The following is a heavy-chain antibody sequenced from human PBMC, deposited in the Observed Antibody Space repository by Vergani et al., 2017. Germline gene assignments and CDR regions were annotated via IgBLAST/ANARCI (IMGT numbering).Heavy chain of an antibody. Sequence: QVQLVESGGGLVQPGGSLRLSCAASGFTFSSYAMHWVRQAPGKGLEWVAVISYDGSNKYYADSVKGRFTISRDNSKNTLYLQMNSLRAEDTAVYYCARGHGRDFWSGPYISGWFDPWGQGTLVTVSS. V-gene: IGHV3-30*01. J-gene: IGHJ5*02. CDR3: ARGHGRDFWSGPYISGWFDP. CDR1: GFTFSSYA. D-gene: IGHD3-3*01. CDR2: ISYDGSNK.